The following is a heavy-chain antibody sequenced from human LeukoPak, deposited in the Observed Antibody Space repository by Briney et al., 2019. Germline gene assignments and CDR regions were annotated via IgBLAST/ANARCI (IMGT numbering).Heavy chain of an antibody. D-gene: IGHD3-10*01. CDR2: ISSSTSYK. CDR3: ARAKPKNMVRGLIMRRESRYYFDY. J-gene: IGHJ4*02. Sequence: GGSLRLSCAASGFTFSNYNMNWVRQAPGKGLEWVSSISSSTSYKNYADSVKGRFTISRDNAKNSLYLQMNSLRAEDTAVYYCARAKPKNMVRGLIMRRESRYYFDYWGQGTLVTVSS. CDR1: GFTFSNYN. V-gene: IGHV3-21*04.